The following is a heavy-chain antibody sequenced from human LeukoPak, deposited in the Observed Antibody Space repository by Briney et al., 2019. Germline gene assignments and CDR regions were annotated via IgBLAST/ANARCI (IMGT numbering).Heavy chain of an antibody. Sequence: GDSVKVSCKASGYTFTNFAFSWVRQAPGQGLEWMGWVSAYNGNTAYVQKFQGRVTMITETSTSTVYMDLRSPRSDDTAVYYCAKLYSSGWPLECMDVWGQGTTVTVSS. CDR2: VSAYNGNT. V-gene: IGHV1-18*01. CDR1: GYTFTNFA. CDR3: AKLYSSGWPLECMDV. J-gene: IGHJ6*02. D-gene: IGHD3-22*01.